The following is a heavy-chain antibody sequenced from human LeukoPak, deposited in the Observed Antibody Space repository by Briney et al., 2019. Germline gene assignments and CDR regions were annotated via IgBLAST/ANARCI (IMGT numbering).Heavy chain of an antibody. CDR1: GGTFSSYA. J-gene: IGHJ4*02. CDR3: ARGRVAGTDYFDY. Sequence: SVKVSCKASGGTFSSYAISWVRQAPGQGLEWMGGIIPIFGTANYAQKFQGRVTITADKSTSTAYMELSSLRSEDTAVYYCARGRVAGTDYFDYWGQGTLVTVSS. D-gene: IGHD6-19*01. V-gene: IGHV1-69*06. CDR2: IIPIFGTA.